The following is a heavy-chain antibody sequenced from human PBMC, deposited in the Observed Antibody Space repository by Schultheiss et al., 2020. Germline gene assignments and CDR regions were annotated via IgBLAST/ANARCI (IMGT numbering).Heavy chain of an antibody. CDR1: GYSFTSYG. D-gene: IGHD4-17*01. V-gene: IGHV1-18*01. CDR2: ISGYNGKT. CDR3: ARAPRGTTWIYYFDY. J-gene: IGHJ4*02. Sequence: GGSLRLSCKGSGYSFTSYGISWVRQAPGQGLEWMGWISGYNGKTNYAQKYQGRVNLTTDTSTSTAYLELRSLRSDDTAVYYCARAPRGTTWIYYFDYWGQGSLVTVSS.